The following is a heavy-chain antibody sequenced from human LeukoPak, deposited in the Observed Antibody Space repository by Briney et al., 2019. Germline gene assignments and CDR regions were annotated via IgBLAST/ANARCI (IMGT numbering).Heavy chain of an antibody. Sequence: ASETLSLTCAVYGGSFSGYYWSWIRQPPGKGLEWIGEINHSGSTNYNPSLKSRVTISVDTSKNQFSLKLGSVTAADTAVYYCARRYYDFWSGYYHFDYWGQGTLVTVSS. V-gene: IGHV4-34*01. J-gene: IGHJ4*02. D-gene: IGHD3-3*01. CDR2: INHSGST. CDR1: GGSFSGYY. CDR3: ARRYYDFWSGYYHFDY.